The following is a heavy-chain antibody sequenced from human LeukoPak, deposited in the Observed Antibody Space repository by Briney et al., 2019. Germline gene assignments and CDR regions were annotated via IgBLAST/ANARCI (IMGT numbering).Heavy chain of an antibody. D-gene: IGHD6-13*01. CDR3: ARVGALSSSWLLY. CDR1: GFTFSSYS. J-gene: IGHJ4*02. V-gene: IGHV3-48*04. Sequence: GGSLRLSCAASGFTFSSYSMNWVRQAPGKGLEWVSFIATDSTIYYADSVKGRFTLSRDNAKNSLYLQMNSLRAEDTAVYYCARVGALSSSWLLYWGQGTLVTVSS. CDR2: IATDSTI.